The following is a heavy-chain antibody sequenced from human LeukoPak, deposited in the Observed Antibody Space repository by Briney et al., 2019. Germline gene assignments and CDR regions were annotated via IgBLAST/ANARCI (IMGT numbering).Heavy chain of an antibody. D-gene: IGHD3-22*01. J-gene: IGHJ4*02. CDR2: ISTYDDNI. V-gene: IGHV1-18*01. Sequence: ASVKVSCKASGYTFTTYGLSWVRQAPGQGLEWLGWISTYDDNIKYAQSLQGRLTLTIDTSTSTAYMELRSLTSDDTAVYYCARDERYDSSGYPFDYWGQGTLVTVSS. CDR1: GYTFTTYG. CDR3: ARDERYDSSGYPFDY.